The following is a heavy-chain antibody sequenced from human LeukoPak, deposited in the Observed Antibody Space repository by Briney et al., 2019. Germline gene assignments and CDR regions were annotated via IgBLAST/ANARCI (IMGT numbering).Heavy chain of an antibody. V-gene: IGHV3-74*03. CDR3: AREKGSSNYDS. CDR1: GFTFNTYW. J-gene: IGHJ5*01. D-gene: IGHD4-11*01. CDR2: INGDGSRT. Sequence: GGSLRLSCAASGFTFNTYWMHWVRQVPGKGLVWVSRINGDGSRTAYADSVKDRFTISRDNAKNTVYLQMNSLRAEDTAVYYCAREKGSSNYDSWGQGTLVTVSS.